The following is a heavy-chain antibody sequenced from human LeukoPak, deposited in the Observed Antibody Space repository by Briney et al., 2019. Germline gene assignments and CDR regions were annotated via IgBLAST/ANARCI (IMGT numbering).Heavy chain of an antibody. J-gene: IGHJ3*02. Sequence: ASVKVSCKASGYTFTSYAISWVRQAPGQGLEWMGGIIPIFGTANYAQKFQGRVTITADESTSTAYMELSSLRSEDTAVYYCARASTRRDGYNLGYDAFDIWGQGTMVTVSS. CDR3: ARASTRRDGYNLGYDAFDI. CDR2: IIPIFGTA. V-gene: IGHV1-69*13. CDR1: GYTFTSYA. D-gene: IGHD5-24*01.